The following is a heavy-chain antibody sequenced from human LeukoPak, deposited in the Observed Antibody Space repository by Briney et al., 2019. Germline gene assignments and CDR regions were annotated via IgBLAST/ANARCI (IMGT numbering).Heavy chain of an antibody. J-gene: IGHJ4*02. CDR1: AFIFSGHW. V-gene: IGHV3-48*03. CDR2: ISGSGDII. D-gene: IGHD6-13*01. Sequence: QSGGSLRLSCEGSAFIFSGHWMNWVRQAPGKGLEWVSYISGSGDIIYYADSVKGRFTISRDNAKNSLYLQMDSLRAEDTAIYYCARDMTITGADDYWGQGTLVTVSS. CDR3: ARDMTITGADDY.